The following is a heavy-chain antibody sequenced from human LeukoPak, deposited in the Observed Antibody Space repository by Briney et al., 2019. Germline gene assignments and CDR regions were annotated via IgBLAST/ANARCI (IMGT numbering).Heavy chain of an antibody. Sequence: GASVKVSCKASGYTFTSYDTNWVRQATGQGLEWMGWMNPNSGNTGYAQKFQGRVTMTRNTSISTAYMELSSLRSEDTAVYYCARGVGGYSYGLGAHWFDPWGQGTLVTVSS. CDR2: MNPNSGNT. J-gene: IGHJ5*02. D-gene: IGHD5-18*01. V-gene: IGHV1-8*01. CDR1: GYTFTSYD. CDR3: ARGVGGYSYGLGAHWFDP.